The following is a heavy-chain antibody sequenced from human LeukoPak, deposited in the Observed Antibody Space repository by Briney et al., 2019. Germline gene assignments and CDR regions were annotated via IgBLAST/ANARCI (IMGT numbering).Heavy chain of an antibody. CDR3: AKITPDPNYCGGDCYSEGYFDY. V-gene: IGHV3-23*01. CDR2: ISGSGGST. Sequence: PGGSLRLSCAASGFTFSSYAMSWVRQAPGKGLEWVSAISGSGGSTYYADSVKGRFTISRDNHKNTLYLQMNSLRAEDTAVYYCAKITPDPNYCGGDCYSEGYFDYWGQGTLVTVSS. J-gene: IGHJ4*02. D-gene: IGHD2-21*02. CDR1: GFTFSSYA.